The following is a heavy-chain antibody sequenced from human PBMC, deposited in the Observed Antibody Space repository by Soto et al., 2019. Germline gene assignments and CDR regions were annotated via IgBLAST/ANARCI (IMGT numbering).Heavy chain of an antibody. D-gene: IGHD1-26*01. Sequence: QVQLVESGGGAVQPGESLRLSCVASGFDFTYYAMHLVRQAPGKGLESVAVMSSDGSKIHHTDAVKGRFTISRDNSKNTLYLQMNSLRKEDKAVYFCAKDEGVGGTLGLFDYWGQGTLVSVSS. V-gene: IGHV3-30*18. CDR3: AKDEGVGGTLGLFDY. CDR2: MSSDGSKI. J-gene: IGHJ4*02. CDR1: GFDFTYYA.